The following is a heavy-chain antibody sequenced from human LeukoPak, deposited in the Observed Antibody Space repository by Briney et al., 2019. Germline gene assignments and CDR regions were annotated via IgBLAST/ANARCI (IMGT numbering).Heavy chain of an antibody. V-gene: IGHV3-30*03. CDR1: GXTFSSYG. Sequence: GGSLRPSCAASGXTFSSYGMHWVRQAPGKGLEWVAVISYDGSNKYYADSVKGRFTISRDNSKNTLYLQMNSLRAEDTAVYHCARDGGYSGYDGGIDYWGQGTLVTVSS. CDR3: ARDGGYSGYDGGIDY. CDR2: ISYDGSNK. D-gene: IGHD5-12*01. J-gene: IGHJ4*02.